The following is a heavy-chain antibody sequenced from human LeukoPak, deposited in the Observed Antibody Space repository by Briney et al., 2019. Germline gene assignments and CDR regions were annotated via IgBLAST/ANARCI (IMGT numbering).Heavy chain of an antibody. CDR1: GGSFSGYY. J-gene: IGHJ4*02. V-gene: IGHV4-34*01. D-gene: IGHD6-13*01. Sequence: SETLSLTCAVYGGSFSGYYWSWIRRPPGKGLEWIGEINHSGSTNYNPSLKSRVTISVDTSKNQFSLKLSSVTAADTAVYYWARGGVSSSQYYFDYWGQGTLVTVPS. CDR2: INHSGST. CDR3: ARGGVSSSQYYFDY.